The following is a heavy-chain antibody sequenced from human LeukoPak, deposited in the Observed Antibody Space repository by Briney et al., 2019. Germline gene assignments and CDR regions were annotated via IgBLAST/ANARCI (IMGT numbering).Heavy chain of an antibody. CDR2: ISYDGSNK. J-gene: IGHJ6*02. V-gene: IGHV3-30*18. CDR1: GFTFSSYG. CDR3: AKDSGTFYGMDV. D-gene: IGHD1-7*01. Sequence: GGSLRLSCAASGFTFSSYGMRWVRQAPGKGLEWVAVISYDGSNKYYADSVKGRFTISRDNSKNTLYLQMNSLRAEDTAVYYCAKDSGTFYGMDVWGQGTTVTVSS.